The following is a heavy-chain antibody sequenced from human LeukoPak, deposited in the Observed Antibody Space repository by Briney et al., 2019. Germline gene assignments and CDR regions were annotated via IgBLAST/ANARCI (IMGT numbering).Heavy chain of an antibody. CDR1: GFTFSAYA. CDR3: ARSIPDYTRFDY. CDR2: FKTNSGQV. D-gene: IGHD2-2*02. V-gene: IGHV3-23*01. Sequence: TGGSLRLSCAASGFTFSAYAMNWVRLAPGKGLEWVSTFKTNSGQVYYAESVRGRFTISRDNSKNTVYLQMSSLRAEDTALYYCARSIPDYTRFDYWGQGALVTVSP. J-gene: IGHJ4*02.